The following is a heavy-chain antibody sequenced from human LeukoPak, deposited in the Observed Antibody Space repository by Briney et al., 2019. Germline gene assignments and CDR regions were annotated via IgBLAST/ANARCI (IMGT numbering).Heavy chain of an antibody. CDR2: IYYNGRT. D-gene: IGHD3-10*01. Sequence: PSETLSLTCTVSGGSISTYYWSWIRQPPGKGLEWIGYIYYNGRTNYNPSLKSRVTMSVDTSKKQFSLKLSSVTAADTAVYYCARAGYYYATREYYFDYWGQGTLVTVSS. V-gene: IGHV4-59*12. CDR3: ARAGYYYATREYYFDY. J-gene: IGHJ4*02. CDR1: GGSISTYY.